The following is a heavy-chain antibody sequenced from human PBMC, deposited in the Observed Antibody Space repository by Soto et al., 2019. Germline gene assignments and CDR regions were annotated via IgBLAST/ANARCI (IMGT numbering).Heavy chain of an antibody. CDR1: GGPISSGGYY. D-gene: IGHD3-22*01. V-gene: IGHV4-31*03. J-gene: IGHJ4*02. CDR2: INFLGRT. Sequence: QVQLQESGPGLVKPSQPLSLTCTVSGGPISSGGYYWSLLRQHPGKGLEWIGYINFLGRTDCNPSLKSRVTIAVDTSKKQVSLKLSSVTAADTAVYYCARVAVYYDSSGYFSYWGQGALVTVSS. CDR3: ARVAVYYDSSGYFSY.